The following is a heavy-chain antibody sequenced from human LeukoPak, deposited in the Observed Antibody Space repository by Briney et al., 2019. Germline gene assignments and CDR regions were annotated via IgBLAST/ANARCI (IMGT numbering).Heavy chain of an antibody. Sequence: PGGSLRLSCAASGFTFSTYWMTWVRQAPGKGLEWVANIKDDGSEKSYEDSVKGRFTISRDNAKNSVYLQMNSLRAEDTALYYCARGSGSGWYFYFDYWGQGTLVTVSS. CDR3: ARGSGSGWYFYFDY. CDR2: IKDDGSEK. V-gene: IGHV3-7*03. D-gene: IGHD6-13*01. J-gene: IGHJ4*02. CDR1: GFTFSTYW.